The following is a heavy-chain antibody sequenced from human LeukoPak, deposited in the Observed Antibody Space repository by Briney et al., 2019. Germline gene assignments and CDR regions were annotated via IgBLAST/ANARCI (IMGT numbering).Heavy chain of an antibody. Sequence: GGSLRLSCTASGFNFEDDGMSWVRQVPGKGLEWVSGISWNGDRVGYADSVKGRFTISRDNAKYSLYLQMQSLRAEDTALYYCARDGTGFSSGMGVWGQGTTVTVSS. CDR1: GFNFEDDG. CDR3: ARDGTGFSSGMGV. D-gene: IGHD7-27*01. CDR2: ISWNGDRV. V-gene: IGHV3-20*04. J-gene: IGHJ6*02.